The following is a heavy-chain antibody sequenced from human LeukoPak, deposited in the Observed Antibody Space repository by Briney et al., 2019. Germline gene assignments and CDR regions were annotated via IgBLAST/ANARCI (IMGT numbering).Heavy chain of an antibody. CDR1: GYTFTGYY. Sequence: ASVSVSYKVSGYTFTGYYMHGVRQAPGEGGEWMGWINPNSGGTNYAQKFQGRVTITRDTSISTAYMELSRLRSDDTAVYYCATGHRSYYYDSSGRTEGFDYWGQGTLVTVSS. CDR3: ATGHRSYYYDSSGRTEGFDY. J-gene: IGHJ4*02. V-gene: IGHV1-2*02. D-gene: IGHD3-22*01. CDR2: INPNSGGT.